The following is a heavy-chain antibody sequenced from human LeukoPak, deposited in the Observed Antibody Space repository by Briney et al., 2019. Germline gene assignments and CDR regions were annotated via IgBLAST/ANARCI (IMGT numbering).Heavy chain of an antibody. CDR2: IKQDGSEK. CDR3: ARRAVAASVPFDY. V-gene: IGHV3-7*01. D-gene: IGHD6-19*01. Sequence: PGGSLRLSCAASGFTFSTYWMSWVRQAPGKGLEWVADIKQDGSEKYYVDSVKGRFTISRDNAKNSLYLQMNSLRAEDTAVYYCARRAVAASVPFDYWGQGTQVTVSS. J-gene: IGHJ4*02. CDR1: GFTFSTYW.